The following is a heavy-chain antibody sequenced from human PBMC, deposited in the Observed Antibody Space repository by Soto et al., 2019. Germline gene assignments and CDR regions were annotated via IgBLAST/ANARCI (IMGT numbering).Heavy chain of an antibody. CDR2: IYYSGST. CDR3: AGMTSGLYGDYYFDY. V-gene: IGHV4-59*01. Sequence: TLSLTCTVSGGSISSYYWSWIRQPPGKGLEWIGYIYYSGSTNYNPSLKSRVTISVDTSKNQFSLKLSSVTAADTAVYYCAGMTSGLYGDYYFDYWGQGTLVTVSS. CDR1: GGSISSYY. D-gene: IGHD4-17*01. J-gene: IGHJ4*02.